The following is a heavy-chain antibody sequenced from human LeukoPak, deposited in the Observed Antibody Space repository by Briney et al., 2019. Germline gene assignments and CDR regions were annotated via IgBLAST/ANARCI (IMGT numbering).Heavy chain of an antibody. CDR2: IYYSGGT. V-gene: IGHV4-59*01. J-gene: IGHJ4*02. CDR3: ARYSSGWLFFDY. CDR1: GGSISSYY. D-gene: IGHD6-19*01. Sequence: SETLSLTCTVSGGSISSYYWSWIRQPPGKELEWIGYIYYSGGTNYNPSLKSRVTISVDTSKNQFSLKLSSVTAADTAVYYCARYSSGWLFFDYWGQGTLVTVSS.